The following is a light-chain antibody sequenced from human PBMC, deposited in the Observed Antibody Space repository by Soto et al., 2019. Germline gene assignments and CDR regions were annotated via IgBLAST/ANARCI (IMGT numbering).Light chain of an antibody. CDR2: EVS. Sequence: QSVLSQPPSASGSPGQSVPISCTGTSSDVGGYNYVSWYQQHPGKAPKLMIYEVSKRPSGVPDRFSGSKSGNTASLTVSGLQAEDDSDYYCSSYAGSNNVVFGGGTKLTVL. CDR1: SSDVGGYNY. J-gene: IGLJ2*01. CDR3: SSYAGSNNVV. V-gene: IGLV2-8*01.